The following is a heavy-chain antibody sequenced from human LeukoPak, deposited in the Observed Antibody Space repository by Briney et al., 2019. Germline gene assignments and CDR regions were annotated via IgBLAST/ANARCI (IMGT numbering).Heavy chain of an antibody. Sequence: GGSLRLSCAASGFTFSSYAMHWVRQAPGKGLEWVAVISYDGSNKYYADSVKGRFTISRDNSKNTLYLQMNSLRAEDTAVYYCASLYYDSNGYYLPAAYYWGQGTLVTVSS. CDR1: GFTFSSYA. D-gene: IGHD3-22*01. CDR3: ASLYYDSNGYYLPAAYY. CDR2: ISYDGSNK. V-gene: IGHV3-30*04. J-gene: IGHJ4*02.